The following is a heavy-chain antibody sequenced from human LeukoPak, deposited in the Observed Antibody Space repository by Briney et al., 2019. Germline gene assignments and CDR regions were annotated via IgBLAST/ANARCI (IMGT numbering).Heavy chain of an antibody. CDR1: GFTFDNFA. J-gene: IGHJ4*02. V-gene: IGHV3-23*01. CDR3: AGELFDFDY. CDR2: ITGSGGRT. Sequence: TGGSLRLSCALSGFTFDNFAMTWVRQAPGKGLEWVSEITGSGGRTYYADSVKGRFTNSRDNSKNTLYLQMNSLRAEDTAIYYCAGELFDFDYWGQGTLVTVSS. D-gene: IGHD3-10*01.